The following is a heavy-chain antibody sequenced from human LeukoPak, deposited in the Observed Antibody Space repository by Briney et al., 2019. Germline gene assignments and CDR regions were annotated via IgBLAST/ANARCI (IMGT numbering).Heavy chain of an antibody. J-gene: IGHJ4*02. CDR3: ARHYAGSYRYSDFDY. CDR2: INPNSGDT. CDR1: GYTFTAYY. D-gene: IGHD3-16*02. Sequence: GASVKVSCKASGYTFTAYYIHWVRQAPGQGLEWMGWINPNSGDTNYAQKFQGRVTMTRDTSNTTAYMELSRLRSDDTAVYYCARHYAGSYRYSDFDYWGQGTLVTVSS. V-gene: IGHV1-2*02.